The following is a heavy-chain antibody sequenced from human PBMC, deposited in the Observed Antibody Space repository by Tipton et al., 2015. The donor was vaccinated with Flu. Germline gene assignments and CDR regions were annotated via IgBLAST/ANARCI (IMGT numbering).Heavy chain of an antibody. V-gene: IGHV3-23*01. CDR2: ISGSGDRT. J-gene: IGHJ4*02. D-gene: IGHD2-2*02. CDR1: GFTFSSYW. Sequence: SLRLSCAASGFTFSSYWMTWVRQAPGKGLEWVSSISGSGDRTYYADSVKGRFTISRDDSKNTLYLQMNSLRAEDTAIYYCAKEVGYCRSATCYKPFDYWGQGTLLTVSS. CDR3: AKEVGYCRSATCYKPFDY.